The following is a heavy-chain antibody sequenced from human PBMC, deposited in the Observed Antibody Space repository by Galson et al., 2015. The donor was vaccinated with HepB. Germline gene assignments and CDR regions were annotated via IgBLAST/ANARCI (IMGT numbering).Heavy chain of an antibody. CDR3: AKDSRAVAGILEMGAFDI. CDR1: GFTFSSYW. Sequence: SLRLSCAASGFTFSSYWMSWVRQAPGKGLEWVANIRPDGSEKHYVDSVKGRFTLSRDNAQNSLWLQMNSLRVEDTAVYYCAKDSRAVAGILEMGAFDIWGQGTMVTVSS. CDR2: IRPDGSEK. J-gene: IGHJ3*02. V-gene: IGHV3-7*01. D-gene: IGHD6-19*01.